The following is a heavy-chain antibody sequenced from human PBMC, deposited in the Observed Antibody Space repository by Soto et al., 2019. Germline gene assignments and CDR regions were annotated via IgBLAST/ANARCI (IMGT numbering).Heavy chain of an antibody. CDR2: ISAYNGNT. Sequence: QVQLVQSGAEVKKPGASVKVSCKASGYTFTSYGISWVRQAPGQGLEWMGWISAYNGNTNYAQKLQGRGTMTADTATSTDYMELRSLRSDDTAVYYCARDGGYCISTSCYSDYFDYWGQGTLVTVSS. D-gene: IGHD2-2*01. V-gene: IGHV1-18*01. CDR3: ARDGGYCISTSCYSDYFDY. CDR1: GYTFTSYG. J-gene: IGHJ4*02.